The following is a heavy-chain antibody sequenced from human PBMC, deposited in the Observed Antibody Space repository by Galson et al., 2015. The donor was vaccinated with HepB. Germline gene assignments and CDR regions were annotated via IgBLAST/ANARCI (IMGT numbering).Heavy chain of an antibody. V-gene: IGHV2-5*01. J-gene: IGHJ4*02. CDR2: IYWNDIE. Sequence: PALVKPTQPLTLTCTFSGFSLSTTGVGVGWFRQPPGKALEWLAIIYWNDIEHYSPSLQSRLTITKGTSKNQVVLTMTNMDPVDTATYYCAQRGGRWGQGTLVTVSS. CDR3: AQRGGR. D-gene: IGHD3-16*01. CDR1: GFSLSTTGVG.